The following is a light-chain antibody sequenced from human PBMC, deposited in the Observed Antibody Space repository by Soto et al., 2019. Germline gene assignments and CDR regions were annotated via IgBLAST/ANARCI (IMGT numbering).Light chain of an antibody. CDR3: QRYNNWPS. V-gene: IGKV3D-15*01. CDR1: QSVSSR. Sequence: ILLTQSPSTLSLSPGERATLSCRASQSVSSRLAWYQQRPGQAPRLLISGASSRATGIPDRLSGSGSGTDFTLTISSLQSEDFAVYYCQRYNNWPSFGPGTKVDIK. CDR2: GAS. J-gene: IGKJ3*01.